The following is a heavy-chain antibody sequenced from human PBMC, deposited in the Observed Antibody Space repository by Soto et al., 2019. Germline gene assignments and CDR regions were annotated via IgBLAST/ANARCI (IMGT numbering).Heavy chain of an antibody. CDR2: IYPDDSDI. J-gene: IGHJ4*02. D-gene: IGHD6-19*01. V-gene: IGHV5-51*01. CDR3: ARHSNGWYSDF. Sequence: GESLKISCQASGYSFTNYWIGWVRQMPGKGLQWMGIIYPDDSDIRYSPSFQGQVTISADKSISTAYLQWSGLRASDTAMYYCARHSNGWYSDFWVQGTLVTVSS. CDR1: GYSFTNYW.